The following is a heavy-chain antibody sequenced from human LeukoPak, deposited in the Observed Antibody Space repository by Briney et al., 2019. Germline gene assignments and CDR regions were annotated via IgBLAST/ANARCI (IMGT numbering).Heavy chain of an antibody. Sequence: SVKVSCKASGDTFTGYYMHWVRQAPGQGLGRMGWINPNSGGTNYVQKFQGRVTMTRDTSISTAYMELSRLRSDDTAVYYCARDRAYCGGDCYSVLGRYYCDYWGKGTLVTVSS. V-gene: IGHV1-2*02. D-gene: IGHD2-21*02. J-gene: IGHJ4*02. CDR1: GDTFTGYY. CDR3: ARDRAYCGGDCYSVLGRYYCDY. CDR2: INPNSGGT.